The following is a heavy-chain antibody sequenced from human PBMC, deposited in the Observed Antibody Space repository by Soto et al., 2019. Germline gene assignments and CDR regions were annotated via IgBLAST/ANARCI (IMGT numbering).Heavy chain of an antibody. D-gene: IGHD1-26*01. CDR1: GGSVSSETHF. CDR3: AREEMSGTYYFDS. J-gene: IGHJ4*02. CDR2: IYHSDIT. Sequence: QVQLQESGPGVVKSSETLSLTCAVSGGSVSSETHFWSWIRQPPGEALEWIGYIYHSDITNPNPSLKGRLTISVDNSQNHFSLGPASVTAADTAIYYCAREEMSGTYYFDSWGQGTLVTVSS. V-gene: IGHV4-61*03.